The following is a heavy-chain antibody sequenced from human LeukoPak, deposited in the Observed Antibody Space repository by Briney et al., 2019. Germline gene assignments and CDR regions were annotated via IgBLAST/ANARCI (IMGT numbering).Heavy chain of an antibody. CDR2: INSDASST. D-gene: IGHD6-19*01. J-gene: IGHJ1*01. CDR1: GFTFSNYW. CDR3: ARERSSGFFY. Sequence: GGTLRLSCAASGFTFSNYWRHWVRPAPGKGLGWVSRINSDASSTSYADSVKGRLTISRDTAKNKLYEQMNMCAPDATSVYYCARERSSGFFYWGQGPLDTLSS. V-gene: IGHV3-74*01.